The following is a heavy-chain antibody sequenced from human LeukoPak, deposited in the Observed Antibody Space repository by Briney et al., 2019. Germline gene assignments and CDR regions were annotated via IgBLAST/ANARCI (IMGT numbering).Heavy chain of an antibody. J-gene: IGHJ6*03. CDR3: ARDEGSSSWYMLSSRYYYYMDV. D-gene: IGHD6-13*01. Sequence: GGSLRLSCAASGFTFSSYSMNWVREAPGKGLEWVSSISSSSSYIYYADSVKGRFTISRDNAKNSLYLQMNSLRAEDTAVYYCARDEGSSSWYMLSSRYYYYMDVWGKGTTVTISS. CDR1: GFTFSSYS. CDR2: ISSSSSYI. V-gene: IGHV3-21*01.